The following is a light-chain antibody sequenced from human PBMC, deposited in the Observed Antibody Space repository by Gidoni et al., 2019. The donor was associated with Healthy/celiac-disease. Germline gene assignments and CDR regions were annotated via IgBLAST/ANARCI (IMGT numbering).Light chain of an antibody. CDR3: QQYGSSPIT. Sequence: EIVLTQLPGTLSLSPGERATLSCRASQSVSSSYLAWYQQKPGQAPRLLIYGAASRATGLPDRFSGSGSGTDFTLTISRLEPEDCAVYYCQQYGSSPITFGQXTRLEIK. CDR1: QSVSSSY. CDR2: GAA. J-gene: IGKJ5*01. V-gene: IGKV3-20*01.